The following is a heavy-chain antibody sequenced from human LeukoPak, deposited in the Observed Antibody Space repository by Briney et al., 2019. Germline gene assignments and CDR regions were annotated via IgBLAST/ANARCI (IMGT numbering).Heavy chain of an antibody. CDR1: GFSFSSYG. V-gene: IGHV3-30*04. CDR2: LSHDGSNK. CDR3: ARAVPSRQAIDY. Sequence: PGGSLRLSCAASGFSFSSYGMHWVRQAPGKGLEWVAGLSHDGSNKDYADYVKGRFTISRDNSKNTLYVQMNRLSTEDTAVYYCARAVPSRQAIDYWGQGTLVTVSS. J-gene: IGHJ4*02.